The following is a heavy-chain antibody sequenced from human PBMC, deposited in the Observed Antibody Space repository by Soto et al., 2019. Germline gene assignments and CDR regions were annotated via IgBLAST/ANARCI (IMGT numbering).Heavy chain of an antibody. CDR3: AHSSAMIGMDTFDI. CDR2: IYWDDDK. V-gene: IGHV2-5*02. D-gene: IGHD3-22*01. CDR1: GFSLSTSGVG. J-gene: IGHJ3*02. Sequence: QITLKESGPTLVKPTQTLTLTCTFSGFSLSTSGVGVGWIRQPPGKALEWLEFIYWDDDKRYSQSLKSRLTITKDTSKTQVVLTMTNMDPVDTATYYCAHSSAMIGMDTFDIWGQGTMVTVSS.